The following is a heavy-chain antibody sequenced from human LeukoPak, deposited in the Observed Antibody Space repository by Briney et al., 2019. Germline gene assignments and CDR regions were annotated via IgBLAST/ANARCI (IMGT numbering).Heavy chain of an antibody. CDR3: VPKLGIEDY. J-gene: IGHJ4*02. Sequence: ASVKVSCKASGGTFSSYAISWVRQAPGQGLEWMGWINPNGGGTNYAQKFQGRVTMTRDTSISTAYMELSRLRSDDTAVYYCVPKLGIEDYWGQGTLVTVSS. CDR1: GGTFSSYA. D-gene: IGHD7-27*01. V-gene: IGHV1-2*02. CDR2: INPNGGGT.